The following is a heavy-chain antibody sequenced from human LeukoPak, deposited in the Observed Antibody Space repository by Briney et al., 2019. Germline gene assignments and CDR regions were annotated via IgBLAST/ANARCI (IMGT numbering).Heavy chain of an antibody. Sequence: SGGSLRLSCAASGFSLSDYWMHWVRQVPGKGLVWVSRINSDGSTTNYADSVKGRFTISRDNAKNTLYLQMNSPRAEDTAVYFCARFRGGSYGFGDSWGQGTLVTVSS. CDR2: INSDGSTT. CDR1: GFSLSDYW. V-gene: IGHV3-74*01. D-gene: IGHD5-18*01. CDR3: ARFRGGSYGFGDS. J-gene: IGHJ4*02.